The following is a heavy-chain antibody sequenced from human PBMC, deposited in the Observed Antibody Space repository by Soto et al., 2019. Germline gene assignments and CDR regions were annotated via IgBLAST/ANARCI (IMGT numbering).Heavy chain of an antibody. CDR3: ATGPPSGAVAGTPLDY. CDR2: FDPEDGET. D-gene: IGHD6-19*01. Sequence: ASVKVSCKVSGYTLTELSMHWVRQAPGKGLEWMGGFDPEDGETIYAQKFQGRVTMTEDTSTDTAYMELSSLRSEDTAVYYCATGPPSGAVAGTPLDYWGQGTLVTVSS. CDR1: GYTLTELS. V-gene: IGHV1-24*01. J-gene: IGHJ4*02.